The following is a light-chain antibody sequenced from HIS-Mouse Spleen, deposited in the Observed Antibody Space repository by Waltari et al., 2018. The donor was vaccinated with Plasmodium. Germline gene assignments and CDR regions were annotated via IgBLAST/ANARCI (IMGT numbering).Light chain of an antibody. CDR3: YSTDSSGNHRV. J-gene: IGLJ3*02. CDR2: EDS. CDR1: ALPKKY. Sequence: SYELTQPPSVSVSPGQTARITCSGDALPKKYAYWYKQKSGQAPVLVIYEDSKRPSGILDRLSGSSSGTMATGSISGAQVEDETDYYCYSTDSSGNHRVFGGGTKLTVL. V-gene: IGLV3-10*01.